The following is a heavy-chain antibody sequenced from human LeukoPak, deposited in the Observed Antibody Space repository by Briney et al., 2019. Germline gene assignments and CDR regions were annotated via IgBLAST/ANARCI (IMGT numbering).Heavy chain of an antibody. J-gene: IGHJ6*03. V-gene: IGHV1-8*01. Sequence: ASVKVSCKASGYTFTSYDINWVRQATGQGLEWMGWMNPNSGNTGYAQKFQGRVTMTRNTSISTAYMELSSLRSEDTAVYYCARGHGEWLPPTDYYMDVWGKGTTVTISS. D-gene: IGHD5-12*01. CDR3: ARGHGEWLPPTDYYMDV. CDR1: GYTFTSYD. CDR2: MNPNSGNT.